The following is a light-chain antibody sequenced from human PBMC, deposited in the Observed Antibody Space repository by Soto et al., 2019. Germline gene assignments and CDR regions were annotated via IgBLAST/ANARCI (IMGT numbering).Light chain of an antibody. V-gene: IGKV1-5*03. Sequence: DIQMTQSPSSLSASVGDRVTITCRASQSISNWLAWYQQKPGKVPKLLIYKASTLESGVPSRFSGSASGTEFTLTISSLQPDDFATYYCQRYDSFRTFGQGTKVDIK. CDR1: QSISNW. CDR3: QRYDSFRT. J-gene: IGKJ1*01. CDR2: KAS.